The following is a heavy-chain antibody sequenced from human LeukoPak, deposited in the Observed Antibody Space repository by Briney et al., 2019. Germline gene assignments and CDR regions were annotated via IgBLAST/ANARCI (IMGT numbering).Heavy chain of an antibody. CDR2: IDPTGSI. J-gene: IGHJ4*02. V-gene: IGHV4-38-2*01. D-gene: IGHD1-14*01. Sequence: SETLSLTCAVSRYSISSGYYWAWLRHPPGKGLEWIASIDPTGSIYDNASVKSRVTISIDTSKNPFSLKLSSLIAADTAIYYFARHAYKFDYWGQGTLVTISS. CDR3: ARHAYKFDY. CDR1: RYSISSGYY.